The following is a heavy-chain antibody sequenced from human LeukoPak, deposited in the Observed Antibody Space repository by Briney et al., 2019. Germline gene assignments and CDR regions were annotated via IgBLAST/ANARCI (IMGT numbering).Heavy chain of an antibody. D-gene: IGHD2/OR15-2a*01. V-gene: IGHV1-8*01. Sequence: ASVKVSCKASGYTFTSYDINWVRQAAGQGLEWMGWMNPNSGNTVYAQKFKGRVTMTRNTSISTAYMELSSLRSEDTAVYYCARGSNTDDAFDIWGQGTTVTVSS. CDR2: MNPNSGNT. J-gene: IGHJ3*02. CDR3: ARGSNTDDAFDI. CDR1: GYTFTSYD.